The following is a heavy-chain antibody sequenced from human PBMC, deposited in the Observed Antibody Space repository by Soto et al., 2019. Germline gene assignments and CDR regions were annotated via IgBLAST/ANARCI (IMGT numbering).Heavy chain of an antibody. J-gene: IGHJ5*02. Sequence: QITLKESGPTLVQPTQTLTLTCTFSGFSLSTSGVGVGWIRQPPVKALEWLALIYWDDDKRFSPSLKSRLTFNKDTSKNQVVLTVTPMEPVDTATYYSAHRAWGVMYYYGSGSYNCFAPWGQGNLVTVSS. V-gene: IGHV2-5*02. CDR1: GFSLSTSGVG. D-gene: IGHD3-10*01. CDR3: AHRAWGVMYYYGSGSYNCFAP. CDR2: IYWDDDK.